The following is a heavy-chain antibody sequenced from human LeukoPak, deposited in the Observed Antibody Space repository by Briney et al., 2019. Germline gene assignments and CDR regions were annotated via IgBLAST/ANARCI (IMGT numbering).Heavy chain of an antibody. D-gene: IGHD6-19*01. CDR1: GYTFTGYY. V-gene: IGHV1-2*02. CDR2: INPNSGDT. CDR3: ARLSGSGSPHYFDY. J-gene: IGHJ4*02. Sequence: ASVKVSCKASGYTFTGYYIHWVRQAPGQGLEWMGWINPNSGDTNSAQKFQGRVTMTRDTSISTAYMELSRLRSDDTAVYYCARLSGSGSPHYFDYWGQGTLLTVAS.